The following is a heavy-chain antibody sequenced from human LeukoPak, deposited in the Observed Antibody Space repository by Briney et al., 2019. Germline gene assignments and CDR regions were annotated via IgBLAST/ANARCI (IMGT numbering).Heavy chain of an antibody. Sequence: GGPLRLSCAASGFSFSKYAMHWVRLAPGKGLEWVAVISFDETKKYYADSVKGRFTISRDNSNNTLFLQMNSLKTEDTAVYFCARMKVIKGASLDYWGQGSLVTVSS. D-gene: IGHD2/OR15-2a*01. CDR2: ISFDETKK. J-gene: IGHJ4*02. CDR3: ARMKVIKGASLDY. V-gene: IGHV3-30-3*01. CDR1: GFSFSKYA.